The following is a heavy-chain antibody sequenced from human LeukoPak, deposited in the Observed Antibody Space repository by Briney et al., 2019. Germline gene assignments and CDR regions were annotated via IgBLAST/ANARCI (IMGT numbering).Heavy chain of an antibody. J-gene: IGHJ6*02. V-gene: IGHV1-3*01. D-gene: IGHD4-17*01. CDR1: GYTFTSYA. CDR2: INAGNGNT. Sequence: GASVKVSCKASGYTFTSYAMHWVRQAPGQRLEWMGWINAGNGNTKYSQKFQGRVTITRDTSASTAYMELSSLRSEDTAVYYCARMWTTVYYYGMDVWGQGTTVTVSS. CDR3: ARMWTTVYYYGMDV.